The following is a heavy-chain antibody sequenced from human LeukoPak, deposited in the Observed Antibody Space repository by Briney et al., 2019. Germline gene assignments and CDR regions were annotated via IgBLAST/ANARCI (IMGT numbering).Heavy chain of an antibody. CDR1: GGSISNYY. CDR2: IYYSGST. V-gene: IGHV4-59*07. D-gene: IGHD5-24*01. Sequence: PSGTLSLTCTVSGGSISNYYWSWIRQPPGKGLEWIGYIYYSGSTNYNPSLKSRVTISVDTSANHFSLMLTFVTAADTAVYYCARSPSRDGYNNLILFENWRQGTLVTVSS. J-gene: IGHJ4*02. CDR3: ARSPSRDGYNNLILFEN.